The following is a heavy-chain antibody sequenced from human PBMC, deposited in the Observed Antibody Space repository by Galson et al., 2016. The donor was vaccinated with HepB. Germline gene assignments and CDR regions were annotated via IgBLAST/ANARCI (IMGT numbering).Heavy chain of an antibody. V-gene: IGHV3-30-3*01. CDR2: ISYDGGNQ. CDR1: GFAFRDYA. J-gene: IGHJ2*01. Sequence: SLRLSCAASGFAFRDYAMHWVRQAPGKGLEWVAIISYDGGNQYYADSVKGRFSISRDNANNSLFLQMNSLRHEDTGVYFCARANTRGVIDWYFDLWGRGTLITVSS. CDR3: ARANTRGVIDWYFDL. D-gene: IGHD3-10*01.